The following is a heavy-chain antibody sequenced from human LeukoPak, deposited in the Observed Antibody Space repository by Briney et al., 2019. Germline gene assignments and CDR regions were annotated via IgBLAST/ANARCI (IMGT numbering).Heavy chain of an antibody. CDR3: ARACQYYDISTGYHTPSLFDY. CDR2: ISSSSSYI. J-gene: IGHJ4*02. Sequence: PGGSLRLSCAASGFTFSSYSMNWVRQAPGKGLEWVSSISSSSSYIYYADSVKGRFTISRDNAKNSLYLQMNSLRAEDTAVYYCARACQYYDISTGYHTPSLFDYWGQGTLVTVSS. CDR1: GFTFSSYS. D-gene: IGHD3-9*01. V-gene: IGHV3-21*01.